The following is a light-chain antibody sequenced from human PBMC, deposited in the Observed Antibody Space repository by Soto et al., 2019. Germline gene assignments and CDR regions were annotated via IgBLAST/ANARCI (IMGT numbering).Light chain of an antibody. Sequence: DIQMTQSPSSLSSSVGDRVTITCRASQGISNYLAWYQQKPGKVPKLLIYAASTLQSAVPSRFSGSGSGTDFTLTISSLQHEDVATSYCQKYNSAPRTFGQGTKVEIK. V-gene: IGKV1-27*01. CDR2: AAS. J-gene: IGKJ1*01. CDR3: QKYNSAPRT. CDR1: QGISNY.